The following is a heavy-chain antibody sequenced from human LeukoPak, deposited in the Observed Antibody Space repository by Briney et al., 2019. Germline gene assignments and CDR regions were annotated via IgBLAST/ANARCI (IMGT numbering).Heavy chain of an antibody. V-gene: IGHV4-34*01. D-gene: IGHD3-9*01. J-gene: IGHJ4*02. CDR1: GGSITGYY. CDR2: IHYTGAT. Sequence: SETLSLTCAVYGGSITGYYWSWIRQTPGRGLEWVGEIHYTGATSYNPSLKSRATISTDTSKNQFSLRLSPVTAADTAVYYCARGNILTGYCFDFWGQGALVTVSS. CDR3: ARGNILTGYCFDF.